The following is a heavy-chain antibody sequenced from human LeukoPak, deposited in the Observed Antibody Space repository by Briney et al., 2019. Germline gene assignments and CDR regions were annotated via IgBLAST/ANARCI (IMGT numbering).Heavy chain of an antibody. V-gene: IGHV4-59*08. CDR2: IHSSEGT. CDR3: ARHVYGEGMVV. J-gene: IGHJ6*04. D-gene: IGHD4-17*01. Sequence: SETLSHTCTVSGGSLNGYYWGWIRQPPGKGLECIGYIHSSEGTAHNASLKSRLTISLDTSKNQFSLTLSSVTAADTAVYYCARHVYGEGMVVWGKGTTVTVSS. CDR1: GGSLNGYY.